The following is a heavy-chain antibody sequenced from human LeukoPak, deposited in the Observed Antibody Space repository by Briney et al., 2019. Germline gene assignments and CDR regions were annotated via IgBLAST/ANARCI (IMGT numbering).Heavy chain of an antibody. CDR3: AKVGAPASYGPSDYYYYGMDV. J-gene: IGHJ6*02. V-gene: IGHV3-23*01. CDR1: GFTFSSYA. D-gene: IGHD5-18*01. CDR2: ISGSGGST. Sequence: GGSLRLSCAASGFTFSSYAMSWVRQAPGKGLEWVSAISGSGGSTYYADSVKGRFTISRDNSKNTLYLQMNSLRAEDTAVYYCAKVGAPASYGPSDYYYYGMDVWGQGTTVTVSS.